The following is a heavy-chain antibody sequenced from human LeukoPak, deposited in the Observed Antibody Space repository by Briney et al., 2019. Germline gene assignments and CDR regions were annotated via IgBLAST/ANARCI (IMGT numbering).Heavy chain of an antibody. CDR1: GYTFTSYA. J-gene: IGHJ4*02. CDR2: INTNTGNP. Sequence: ASVKVSCKASGYTFTSYAMNWVRQAPGQGLEWMGWINTNTGNPTYAQGFTGRFVFSLDTSVSTAYLQISSLKAEDTAVYYCAREGDQLWLQDPTFFDYWGQGTLVTVSS. CDR3: AREGDQLWLQDPTFFDY. V-gene: IGHV7-4-1*02. D-gene: IGHD5-18*01.